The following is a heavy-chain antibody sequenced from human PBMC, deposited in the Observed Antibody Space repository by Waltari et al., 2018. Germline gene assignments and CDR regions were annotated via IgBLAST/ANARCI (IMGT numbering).Heavy chain of an antibody. CDR2: IKQDGSDT. CDR3: ARDWEGDRPNFDY. Sequence: EVQLVESGGGLVQPGGSLRPSCVASGFTFNTFWLRWVLQAPGKGLEWVTDIKQDGSDTYYADSVKGRFTVSRDNAKNSLYLQMNSLRVEDTAVYYCARDWEGDRPNFDYWGQGTLVTVSS. CDR1: GFTFNTFW. J-gene: IGHJ4*02. V-gene: IGHV3-7*04. D-gene: IGHD1-26*01.